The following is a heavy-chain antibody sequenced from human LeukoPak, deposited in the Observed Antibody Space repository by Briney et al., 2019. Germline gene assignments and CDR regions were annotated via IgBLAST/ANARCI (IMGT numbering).Heavy chain of an antibody. CDR1: GGSFSGYY. CDR3: ARDYYGDFYFDY. J-gene: IGHJ4*02. V-gene: IGHV4-59*01. CDR2: IYYSGST. D-gene: IGHD4-17*01. Sequence: SETLSLTCAVYGGSFSGYYWSWIRQPPGKGLEWIGYIYYSGSTNYNPSIKSRVTISVDTSKNQFSLKLSSVTAADTAVYYCARDYYGDFYFDYWGQGTLVTVSS.